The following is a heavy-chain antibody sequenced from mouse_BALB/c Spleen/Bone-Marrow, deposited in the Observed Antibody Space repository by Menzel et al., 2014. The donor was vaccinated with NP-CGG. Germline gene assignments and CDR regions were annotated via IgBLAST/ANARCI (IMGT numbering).Heavy chain of an antibody. D-gene: IGHD2-4*01. CDR2: IDPANGNT. J-gene: IGHJ4*01. V-gene: IGHV14-3*02. Sequence: VQLQQSGAELVKPGASVKLSCTASGFNIKDTYMHWVKQRPEQGLEWIGRIDPANGNTKYDPKFQGKATITADTSSNTAYLQLSSLTSEDTAVYYCARGYYDYVYAMDYWGQGTSATVSS. CDR3: ARGYYDYVYAMDY. CDR1: GFNIKDTY.